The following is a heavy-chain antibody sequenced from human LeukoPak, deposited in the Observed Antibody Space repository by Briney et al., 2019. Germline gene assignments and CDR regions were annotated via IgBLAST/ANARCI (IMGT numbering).Heavy chain of an antibody. Sequence: GGSLRLSRAASGFTFSSNAMNWVRQAPGKGLEWVAVISSDGNNQYYADSVKGRFTISRDNSKNTVYLQMNSLRNEDTAMYYCARGAGSSWYGDYWGQGTLVTVTS. D-gene: IGHD6-13*01. CDR1: GFTFSSNA. CDR3: ARGAGSSWYGDY. V-gene: IGHV3-30-3*01. J-gene: IGHJ4*02. CDR2: ISSDGNNQ.